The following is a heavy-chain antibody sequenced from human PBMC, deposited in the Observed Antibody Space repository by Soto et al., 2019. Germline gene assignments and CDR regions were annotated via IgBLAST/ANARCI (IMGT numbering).Heavy chain of an antibody. CDR3: ATGGISMSTGALNDMDV. CDR2: IIPLFGTT. CDR1: GGTFSSYI. V-gene: IGHV1-69*12. J-gene: IGHJ6*02. Sequence: QIQLVQSGAEVKKPGSSVKVSCKASGGTFSSYIFTWMRQSPGQGLEWMGGIIPLFGTTKYAVNFQGRVTLTADESTSTAYMDVTGLGSEDTAVYYCATGGISMSTGALNDMDVWGQGTTVIVS. D-gene: IGHD3-3*01.